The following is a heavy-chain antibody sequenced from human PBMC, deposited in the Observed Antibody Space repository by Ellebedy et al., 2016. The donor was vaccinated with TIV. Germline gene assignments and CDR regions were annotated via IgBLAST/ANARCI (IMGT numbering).Heavy chain of an antibody. D-gene: IGHD3-22*01. CDR1: GYTFTTYA. CDR3: ARGLSRRWMVVFY. CDR2: INAGNGDT. V-gene: IGHV1-3*01. J-gene: IGHJ4*02. Sequence: AASVKVSCKASGYTFTTYAMHWVRQAPGQRLEWMGWINAGNGDTNYSQKFQGRVTITRDTSASTDYMELSSLRSEDTAVYYCARGLSRRWMVVFYWGQGTLVTVSS.